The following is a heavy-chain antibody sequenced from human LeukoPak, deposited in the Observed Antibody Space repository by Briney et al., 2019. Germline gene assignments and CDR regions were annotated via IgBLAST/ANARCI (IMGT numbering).Heavy chain of an antibody. CDR2: VFYSGTT. CDR3: ARGGWNKFDY. D-gene: IGHD3-22*01. Sequence: SETLSLTCTVSGGSISSYYWSWIRQPPGKGLEWIGFVFYSGTTNYNPSLKSRVTISVDTSKNQFSLKLSSVTAADTAVYYCARGGWNKFDYWGQGTLVTVSS. J-gene: IGHJ4*02. V-gene: IGHV4-59*01. CDR1: GGSISSYY.